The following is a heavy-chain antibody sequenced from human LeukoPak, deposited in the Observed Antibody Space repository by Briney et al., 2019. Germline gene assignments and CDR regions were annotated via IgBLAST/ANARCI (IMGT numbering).Heavy chain of an antibody. D-gene: IGHD1-26*01. CDR2: LSGSGDFK. Sequence: TGGSLRLSCSASGFIFSSHAMTWVRQAPGKGLEWVSALSGSGDFKYYADSVKGRFTISRDNSKNTLYLQMNSLRAEDTAVYYCAKMSGYRATYPPDYWGQGALVTVSS. V-gene: IGHV3-23*01. CDR3: AKMSGYRATYPPDY. J-gene: IGHJ4*02. CDR1: GFIFSSHA.